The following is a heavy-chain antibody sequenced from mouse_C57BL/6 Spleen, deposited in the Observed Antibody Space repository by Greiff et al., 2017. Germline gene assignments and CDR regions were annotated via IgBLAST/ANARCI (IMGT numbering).Heavy chain of an antibody. Sequence: EVQVVESGGGLVKPGGSLKLSCAASGFTFSDYGMHWVRQAPEKGLEWVAYISSGSSTIYYADTVKGRFTISRDNAKNTLFLQMTSLRSEDTAMYDCAREPTVVPDYFDYGGQGTTLTVSS. CDR3: AREPTVVPDYFDY. V-gene: IGHV5-17*01. J-gene: IGHJ2*01. CDR1: GFTFSDYG. CDR2: ISSGSSTI. D-gene: IGHD1-1*01.